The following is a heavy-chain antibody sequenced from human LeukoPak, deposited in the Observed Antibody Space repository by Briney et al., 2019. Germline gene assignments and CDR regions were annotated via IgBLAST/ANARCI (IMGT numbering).Heavy chain of an antibody. D-gene: IGHD4-11*01. Sequence: SGTLSLTFAVSGGSISSSNWWSWVRQPPGKGLEWIGEIYHSGSTNYNPSLKSRVTISVDKSKNQFSLKLSSVTAADTAVYYCARLSGSVMTSVIISRLDYWGQGTLVIVSS. CDR2: IYHSGST. CDR1: GGSISSSNW. V-gene: IGHV4-4*02. J-gene: IGHJ4*02. CDR3: ARLSGSVMTSVIISRLDY.